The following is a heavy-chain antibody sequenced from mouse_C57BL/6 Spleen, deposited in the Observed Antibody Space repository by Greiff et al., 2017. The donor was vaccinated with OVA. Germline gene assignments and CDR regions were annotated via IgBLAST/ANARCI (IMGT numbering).Heavy chain of an antibody. CDR3: ARQREGSFAY. Sequence: EVKLVESGGGLVQPGGFLKLSCAASGFTFSDYYMYWVRQTPEKRLEWVAYISNGGGSTYYPDTVKGRFTISRDNAKNTLYLQMSRLKSEDTAMYYCARQREGSFAYWGQGTLVTVSA. CDR1: GFTFSDYY. V-gene: IGHV5-12*01. CDR2: ISNGGGST. J-gene: IGHJ3*01.